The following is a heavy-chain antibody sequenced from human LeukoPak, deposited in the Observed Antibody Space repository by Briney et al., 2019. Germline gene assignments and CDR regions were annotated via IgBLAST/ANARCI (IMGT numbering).Heavy chain of an antibody. D-gene: IGHD6-13*01. V-gene: IGHV1-69*04. J-gene: IGHJ4*02. CDR3: ARDREQQPLDY. CDR1: GGTFSSYA. CDR2: IIPILGIA. Sequence: SVKVSCKASGGTFSSYAISWVRQAPGQGLEWMGRIIPILGIANYVQKFQGRVTITADKSTSTAYMELSSLRSEDTAVYYCARDREQQPLDYWGQGTLVTVSS.